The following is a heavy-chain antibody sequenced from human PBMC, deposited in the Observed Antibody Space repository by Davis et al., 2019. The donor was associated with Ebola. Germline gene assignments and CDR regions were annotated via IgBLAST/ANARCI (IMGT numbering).Heavy chain of an antibody. CDR2: VSHRERER. CDR3: VRAVFHEVLDY. CDR1: GFTFRNYA. V-gene: IGHV3-30*04. J-gene: IGHJ4*02. D-gene: IGHD3-3*01. Sequence: SLNLSCAASGFTFRNYAMHWVRQAPGTGLERVAVVSHRERERFYADSVKGRFTISSDNSENTLYLQMSSLTVDETAVYYCVRAVFHEVLDYWGQGTPVTVSS.